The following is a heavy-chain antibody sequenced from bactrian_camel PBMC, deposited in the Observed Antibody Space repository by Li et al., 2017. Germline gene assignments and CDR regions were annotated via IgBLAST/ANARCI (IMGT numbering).Heavy chain of an antibody. CDR2: IDSDGTT. V-gene: IGHV3S67*01. Sequence: EVQLVESGGGSVQAGGSLRLSCAASGYASSRYCMAWFRQAPGKEREKVATIDSDGTTTFAESVKGRFTLSKDNAKSVLYLQMDSLKVEDTAMYYCAAGQAGNWNRAPFCLPSYWGQGTQVTVS. CDR1: GYASSRYC. D-gene: IGHD6*01. CDR3: AAGQAGNWNRAPFCLPSY. J-gene: IGHJ4*01.